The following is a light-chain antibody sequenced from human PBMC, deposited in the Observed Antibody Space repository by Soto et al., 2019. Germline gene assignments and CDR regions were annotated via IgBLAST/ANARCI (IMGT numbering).Light chain of an antibody. Sequence: EIVLTQSPGTLSLSPGERATLSCRASQSVSSSYLAWYQQKPGHAPRLLIYGASSRATGIPDRFSGSGSGTDFTITIIRLEPEDVSLYYCQQYCSSRTFGQGTKVEIK. CDR2: GAS. CDR3: QQYCSSRT. CDR1: QSVSSSY. V-gene: IGKV3-20*01. J-gene: IGKJ1*01.